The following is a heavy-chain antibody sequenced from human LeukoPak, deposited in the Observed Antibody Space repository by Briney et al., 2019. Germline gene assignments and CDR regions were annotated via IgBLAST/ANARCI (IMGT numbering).Heavy chain of an antibody. CDR2: IIPILGIA. J-gene: IGHJ4*02. CDR3: AREYSTYSGSSHFDY. Sequence: GASVKVSCKASGGTFSSYAISWVRQAPGQGLEWMGRIIPILGIANYVQKLQGRVTMTTDTSTSTAYMELRSLRSDDTAVYYCAREYSTYSGSSHFDYWGQGTLVTVSS. CDR1: GGTFSSYA. D-gene: IGHD1-26*01. V-gene: IGHV1-69*04.